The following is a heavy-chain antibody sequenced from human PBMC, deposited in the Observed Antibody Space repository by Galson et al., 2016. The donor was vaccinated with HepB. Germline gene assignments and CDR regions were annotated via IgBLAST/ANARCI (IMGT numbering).Heavy chain of an antibody. D-gene: IGHD3-16*02. CDR1: GFTFDDYA. CDR2: ISWNSGSI. CDR3: ARDLHDYVWGTSRLIFYGVDV. Sequence: SLRLSCAASGFTFDDYAMHWVRQAPGKGLEWASGISWNSGSIGYADSVKGRFTIYRDNSQNTLSLQMNSLRGEDTAVYYCARDLHDYVWGTSRLIFYGVDVWGQGTTVIVSS. J-gene: IGHJ6*02. V-gene: IGHV3-9*01.